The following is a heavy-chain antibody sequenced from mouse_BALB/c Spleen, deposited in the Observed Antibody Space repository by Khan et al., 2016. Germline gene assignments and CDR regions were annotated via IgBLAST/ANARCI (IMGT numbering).Heavy chain of an antibody. CDR1: GYSITSGYY. V-gene: IGHV3-6*01. J-gene: IGHJ1*01. Sequence: QLEESGPGLVKPSQSLSLTCSVTGYSITSGYYWKWKRQFPGNKLEWRGYIRYDGRNKYNPSLNNRISITRYTSSSQFFLKLHSVTTADTATYYCAIVNYWYFDIWGAGTTVTVSS. CDR2: IRYDGRN. CDR3: AIVNYWYFDI.